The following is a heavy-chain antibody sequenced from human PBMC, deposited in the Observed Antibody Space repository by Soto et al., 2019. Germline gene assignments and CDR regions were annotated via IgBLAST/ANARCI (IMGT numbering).Heavy chain of an antibody. CDR1: GGSISSGDYY. CDR2: IHHRGNT. J-gene: IGHJ3*01. Sequence: SETLSLTCTVSGGSISSGDYYWNWIRQHPEKGLEWIGSIHHRGNTYYSPSLESQISISIDTSKNQFSLRLSSVTAADTAVYYCAREGGSYDSGGFLIRGAFDVWGQGKTVTVSS. D-gene: IGHD3-22*01. CDR3: AREGGSYDSGGFLIRGAFDV. V-gene: IGHV4-31*01.